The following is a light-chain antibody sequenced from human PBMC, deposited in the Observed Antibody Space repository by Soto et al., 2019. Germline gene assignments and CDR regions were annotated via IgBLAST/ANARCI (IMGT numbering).Light chain of an antibody. V-gene: IGKV3-20*01. CDR1: QSVSNNY. Sequence: IVLPPSPGTLSLTTGERAILSCRASQSVSNNYLAWYQQKPGQAPRLLIYGASNRATGIPDRFSGSGSGTDFTLTISRLEPEDFAVYYCQQYGSSGTFGQGTKVDIK. CDR2: GAS. J-gene: IGKJ1*01. CDR3: QQYGSSGT.